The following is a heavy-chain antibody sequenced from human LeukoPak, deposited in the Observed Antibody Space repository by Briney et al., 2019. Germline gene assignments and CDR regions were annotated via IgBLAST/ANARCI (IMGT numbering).Heavy chain of an antibody. CDR3: ARGKSTYSSGYYYYFDY. J-gene: IGHJ4*02. V-gene: IGHV4-38-2*02. Sequence: PSETLSLTCTVSGYSISSGYYWGWVRQPPGKGLEWIGSIYHSGSTYYNPSLKSRVTISVDTSKNQFSLKLSSVTAADTAVYYCARGKSTYSSGYYYYFDYWGQGTLVTVSS. D-gene: IGHD3-22*01. CDR2: IYHSGST. CDR1: GYSISSGYY.